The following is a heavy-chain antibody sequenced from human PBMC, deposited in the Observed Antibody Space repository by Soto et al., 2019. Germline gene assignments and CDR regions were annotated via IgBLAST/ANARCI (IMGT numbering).Heavy chain of an antibody. CDR2: IYYSGST. CDR1: GGSISSSSYY. V-gene: IGHV4-39*01. D-gene: IGHD3-10*01. Sequence: QLQLQESGPGLVKPSETLSLTCTVSGGSISSSSYYWGWIRQPPGKGLEWIGSIYYSGSTYYNPSLKSRVTISVDTSKNQFSLKLSSVTAADTAVYYCARRTYGSGSYNDYWGQGTLVTVSS. CDR3: ARRTYGSGSYNDY. J-gene: IGHJ4*02.